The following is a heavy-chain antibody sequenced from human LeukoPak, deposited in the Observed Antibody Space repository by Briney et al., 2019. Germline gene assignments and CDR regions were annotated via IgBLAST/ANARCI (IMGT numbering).Heavy chain of an antibody. V-gene: IGHV4-59*01. Sequence: SETLSLTCTVSGGSISSYYWSWIRQPAGKGLEWIGYIYYSGSPSYNPSLKSRVTISVDTSKNQFSLNLSSVTAADTAVYYCARGKKDASGSYPVDYWGQGTLVTVSS. CDR2: IYYSGSP. D-gene: IGHD3-10*01. CDR3: ARGKKDASGSYPVDY. CDR1: GGSISSYY. J-gene: IGHJ4*02.